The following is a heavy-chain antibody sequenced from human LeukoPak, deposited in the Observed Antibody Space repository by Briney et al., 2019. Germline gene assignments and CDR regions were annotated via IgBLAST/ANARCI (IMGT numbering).Heavy chain of an antibody. V-gene: IGHV5-10-1*01. J-gene: IGHJ4*02. Sequence: GESLKISCKGSGYSFTSYWISWVRQMPGKGLEWMGRIDPSDSYTNYSPSFQGHVTISAGKSISTAYLQWSSLKASDTAMYYCARSNRFLEWLLLVYWGQGTLVTVSS. CDR2: IDPSDSYT. CDR1: GYSFTSYW. CDR3: ARSNRFLEWLLLVY. D-gene: IGHD3-3*01.